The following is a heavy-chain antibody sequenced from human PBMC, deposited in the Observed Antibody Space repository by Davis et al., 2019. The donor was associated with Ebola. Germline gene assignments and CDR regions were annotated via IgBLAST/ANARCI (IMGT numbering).Heavy chain of an antibody. CDR1: GFTFYNYA. D-gene: IGHD4-17*01. J-gene: IGHJ3*02. V-gene: IGHV3-23*01. Sequence: GGSLRLSCAASGFTFYNYAMSWVRQAPGKGPEWVSSISASGGSTYYADSVRGRFAVSRDNSKNTLYLQMNSLRAEDTAIYYCARGAYGDYIVKAFDIWGQGTKVTVSS. CDR2: ISASGGST. CDR3: ARGAYGDYIVKAFDI.